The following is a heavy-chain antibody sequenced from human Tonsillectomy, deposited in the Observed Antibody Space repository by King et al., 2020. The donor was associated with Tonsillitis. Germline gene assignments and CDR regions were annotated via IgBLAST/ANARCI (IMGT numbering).Heavy chain of an antibody. CDR3: ARISVPTVRLDAFDI. Sequence: VQLQESGPGLVKPSETLALTCTVSDGSISNHYWNWIRQTPGQGLEWVGCSHYSGNTNYNPSLKSRVTISLDMSTNQFSLKLTSVTAADTAVYYCARISVPTVRLDAFDIWGQGTMVTVSS. CDR1: DGSISNHY. D-gene: IGHD4-17*01. J-gene: IGHJ3*02. V-gene: IGHV4-59*11. CDR2: SHYSGNT.